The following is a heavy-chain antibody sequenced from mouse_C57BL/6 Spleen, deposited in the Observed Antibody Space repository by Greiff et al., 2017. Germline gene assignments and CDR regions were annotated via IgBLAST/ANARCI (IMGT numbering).Heavy chain of an antibody. CDR2: IHPNSGST. J-gene: IGHJ2*01. D-gene: IGHD1-1*01. V-gene: IGHV1-64*01. CDR1: GYTFTSYW. Sequence: QVQLQQPGAELVKPGASVKLSCKASGYTFTSYWMHWVKQRPGQGLEWIGMIHPNSGSTNYNEKFKSKATLTVDKSSSTAYMQLSSLTSEDSAVYYCASVPFHYGSFDYWGQGTTLTVSS. CDR3: ASVPFHYGSFDY.